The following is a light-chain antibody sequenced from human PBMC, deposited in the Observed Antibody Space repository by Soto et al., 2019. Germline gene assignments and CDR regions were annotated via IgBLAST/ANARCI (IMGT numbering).Light chain of an antibody. J-gene: IGKJ2*01. CDR3: QQSYSTPPEYT. V-gene: IGKV1-39*01. CDR2: AAS. Sequence: DIQMTQSPSSLSASVGHRVTITCRASQSISSYLIWYQQKPGKAPKLLIYAASSLQSGVPSRFSGSGSGTDFTLTISSLQPEDFATYYCQQSYSTPPEYTFGQGTKLEIK. CDR1: QSISSY.